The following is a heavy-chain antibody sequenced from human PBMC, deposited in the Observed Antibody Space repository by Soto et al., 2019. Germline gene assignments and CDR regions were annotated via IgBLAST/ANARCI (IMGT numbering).Heavy chain of an antibody. D-gene: IGHD3-3*01. CDR2: IYYSGST. CDR1: GGSISSYY. J-gene: IGHJ6*03. Sequence: SETLSLTCTVSGGSISSYYGSWIRQPPGKGLEWIGYIYYSGSTNYNPSLKSRVTISVDTSKNQFSLKLSSVTAAGTAVYYCARVSGGTIFGVVTAPRYYYMDVWGKGTTVTVSS. CDR3: ARVSGGTIFGVVTAPRYYYMDV. V-gene: IGHV4-59*01.